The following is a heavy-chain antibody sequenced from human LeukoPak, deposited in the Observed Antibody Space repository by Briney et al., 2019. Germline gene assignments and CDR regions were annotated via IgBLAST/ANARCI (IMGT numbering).Heavy chain of an antibody. CDR1: GDSVSINSAA. CDR3: ARSPSPYSSGWYFDY. Sequence: SQTLSLTCALSGDSVSINSAAWNRIRQSPSRGLEWLGRTYQRSKWYNDYAVSVKSRITINPDISKNQFSLQLNSVTPEDTAVYYCARSPSPYSSGWYFDYWGQGTLVTVTS. J-gene: IGHJ4*02. CDR2: TYQRSKWYN. V-gene: IGHV6-1*01. D-gene: IGHD6-19*01.